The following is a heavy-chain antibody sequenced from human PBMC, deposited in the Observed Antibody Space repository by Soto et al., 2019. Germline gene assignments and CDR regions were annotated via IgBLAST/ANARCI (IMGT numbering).Heavy chain of an antibody. D-gene: IGHD3-10*01. Sequence: QVQMVQSGAEVKKPGASVKVSCKASGYTFTSYDINWVRQATGQGLEWMGWMNPNSGNTGYAQKFQGRVTMTRNTSISTAYMELSSLRSEDTAGYYCAITHLRFGEHHYWGQGTLVTVSS. CDR2: MNPNSGNT. J-gene: IGHJ4*02. V-gene: IGHV1-8*01. CDR1: GYTFTSYD. CDR3: AITHLRFGEHHY.